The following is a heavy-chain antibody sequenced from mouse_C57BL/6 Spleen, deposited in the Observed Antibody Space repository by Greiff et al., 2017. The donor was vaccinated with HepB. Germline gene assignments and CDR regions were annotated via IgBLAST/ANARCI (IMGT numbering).Heavy chain of an antibody. J-gene: IGHJ4*01. CDR2: IYPSDSET. Sequence: QVQLQQPGAELVRPGSSVKLSCKASGYTFTSYWMDWVKQRPGQGLEWIGNIYPSDSETHYNQKFKDKATLTVDKSSSTAYMQLSSLTSEDSAVYYCAKIYYCGSSYDAMDYWGQGTSVTVSS. D-gene: IGHD1-1*01. CDR1: GYTFTSYW. CDR3: AKIYYCGSSYDAMDY. V-gene: IGHV1-61*01.